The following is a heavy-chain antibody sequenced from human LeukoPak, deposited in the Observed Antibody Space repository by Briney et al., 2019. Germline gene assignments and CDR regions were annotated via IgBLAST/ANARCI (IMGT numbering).Heavy chain of an antibody. CDR2: IYHSGST. CDR1: GGSISSGGYY. CDR3: ARDYMVRGVIPAFDI. D-gene: IGHD3-10*01. Sequence: TSETLSLTCTVSGGSISSGGYYWSWIRQPPGKGLEWIGSIYHSGSTYYNPSLKSRVTISVDRSKNQFSLKLSSVTAADTAVYYCARDYMVRGVIPAFDIWGQGTMVTVSS. J-gene: IGHJ3*02. V-gene: IGHV4-30-2*01.